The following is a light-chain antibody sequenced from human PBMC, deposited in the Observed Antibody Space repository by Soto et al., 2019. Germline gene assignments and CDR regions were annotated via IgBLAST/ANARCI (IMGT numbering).Light chain of an antibody. Sequence: EIVLTQSPATLSLSPGERATLSCRASQSVSSYLAWYQQKPCQAPRLLIYDASNSVTGIPARFSGSGSGTDFALTISSLEPEDLAVYYCQQRSNWPPITFGQGTRLEIK. CDR1: QSVSSY. J-gene: IGKJ5*01. V-gene: IGKV3-11*01. CDR3: QQRSNWPPIT. CDR2: DAS.